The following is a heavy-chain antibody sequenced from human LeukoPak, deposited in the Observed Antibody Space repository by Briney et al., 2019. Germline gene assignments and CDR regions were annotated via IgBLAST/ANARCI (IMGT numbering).Heavy chain of an antibody. J-gene: IGHJ6*02. V-gene: IGHV1-8*01. CDR3: ARSPRSSSWDTDGHYGMDV. D-gene: IGHD6-13*01. CDR2: MNPNSGNT. Sequence: ASVKVSCKASGYTFTSYDINWVRQATGQGLEWMGWMNPNSGNTGYAQKFQGRVTMARNTSISTAYMELSSLRSEDTAVYYCARSPRSSSWDTDGHYGMDVWGQGTTVTVSS. CDR1: GYTFTSYD.